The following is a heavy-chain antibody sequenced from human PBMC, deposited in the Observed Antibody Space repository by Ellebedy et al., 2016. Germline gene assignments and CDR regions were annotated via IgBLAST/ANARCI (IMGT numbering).Heavy chain of an antibody. CDR3: AGGDIIAAPGTGYFDL. V-gene: IGHV1-69*06. J-gene: IGHJ2*01. CDR2: IIPIFGAT. D-gene: IGHD6-13*01. CDR1: GGTFTSSG. Sequence: ASVKVSCKASGGTFTSSGIGWVRQAPGQGLEWIGGIIPIFGATNYAQKFQGRVTITADKSTSTAYMELSSLTSEDTAAYYCAGGDIIAAPGTGYFDLWGRGTLVTVSS.